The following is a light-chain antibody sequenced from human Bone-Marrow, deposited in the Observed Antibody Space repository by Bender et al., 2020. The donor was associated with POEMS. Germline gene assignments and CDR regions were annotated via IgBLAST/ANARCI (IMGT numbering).Light chain of an antibody. CDR3: ASYVGSSISV. CDR2: EVT. V-gene: IGLV2-23*02. Sequence: QSALTQPASVSGSPGQSITISCTGTSSDVGYYNLVSWYQHHPGKAPKLIMYEVTKRPSGISNRFSGSKSGNSASLTIAGLQAEDEADYYCASYVGSSISVFGGGTELTVL. CDR1: SSDVGYYNL. J-gene: IGLJ3*02.